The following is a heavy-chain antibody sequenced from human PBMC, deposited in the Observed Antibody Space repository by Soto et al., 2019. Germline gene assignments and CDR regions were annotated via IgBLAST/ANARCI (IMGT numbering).Heavy chain of an antibody. V-gene: IGHV1-2*02. CDR1: GYTFTDYY. CDR2: INPNSGGT. J-gene: IGHJ4*02. CDR3: ATTTVHFAPHDYLDS. D-gene: IGHD4-17*01. Sequence: ASVKVSCKASGYTFTDYYIHWVRQAPGQGLQWMGWINPNSGGTNYAQTFQGRVSMTRDTSIGTVYIHLSNLRSDDTAVYYCATTTVHFAPHDYLDSWGQGTLVTVSS.